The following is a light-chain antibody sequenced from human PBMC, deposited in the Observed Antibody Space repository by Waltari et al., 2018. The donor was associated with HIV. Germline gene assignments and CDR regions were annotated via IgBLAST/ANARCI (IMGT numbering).Light chain of an antibody. Sequence: QSVLTQPPSASGTPGPRVTISCSGSSSNIGSNSVNWYQQLPGTAPKLLIYNNNERPSGVPDRFSGSRSGTSASLAISGLQSEDEADYYCAAWDDSLSGRVFGGGTKLTVL. CDR1: SSNIGSNS. J-gene: IGLJ2*01. CDR3: AAWDDSLSGRV. CDR2: NNN. V-gene: IGLV1-44*01.